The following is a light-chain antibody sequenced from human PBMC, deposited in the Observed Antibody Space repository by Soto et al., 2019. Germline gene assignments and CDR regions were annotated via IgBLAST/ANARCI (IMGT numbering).Light chain of an antibody. V-gene: IGKV3-11*01. J-gene: IGKJ1*01. CDR2: DAS. Sequence: EIVFTQSPATLSLSPGERATLSCRASQIVSSYLAWYQQKPGQAPRLLIYDASNRATGIPARFSGSGSGTDLSLTISSLEPEDFAVYYCQRRSNWGRFGQGTKVDIK. CDR3: QRRSNWGR. CDR1: QIVSSY.